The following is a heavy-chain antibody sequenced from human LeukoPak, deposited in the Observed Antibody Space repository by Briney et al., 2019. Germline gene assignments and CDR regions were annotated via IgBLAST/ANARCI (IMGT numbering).Heavy chain of an antibody. Sequence: GESLKTSCQVSGYIFTHYWIGWVRQMPWKGLESMGIIYPADSDTTYSPSFQGQVTISVDKSISTVYLQWSSLKASDTAMYYCARQSRDGSKTRGYFFDYWGQGTLVTVSS. CDR2: IYPADSDT. CDR1: GYIFTHYW. CDR3: ARQSRDGSKTRGYFFDY. J-gene: IGHJ4*02. V-gene: IGHV5-51*01. D-gene: IGHD3-10*01.